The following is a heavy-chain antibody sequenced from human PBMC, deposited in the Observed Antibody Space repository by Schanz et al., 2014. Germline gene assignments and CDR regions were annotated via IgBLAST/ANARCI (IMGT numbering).Heavy chain of an antibody. CDR1: GFTVSSNY. D-gene: IGHD3-22*01. Sequence: EVQLVESGGGLVQPGGSLRLSCAASGFTVSSNYMSWVRQAPGKGLEWVSVIYSGDSTYYADSVKGRFTISRHNSKNTLYLQMNSLRAEDTAVYYCAKIRYDSSGYYLPYYGMDVWGQGTTVIVSS. CDR3: AKIRYDSSGYYLPYYGMDV. V-gene: IGHV3-53*04. CDR2: IYSGDST. J-gene: IGHJ6*02.